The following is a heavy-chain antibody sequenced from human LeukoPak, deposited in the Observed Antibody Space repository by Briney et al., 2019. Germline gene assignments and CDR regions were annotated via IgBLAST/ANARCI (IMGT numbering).Heavy chain of an antibody. CDR3: ARAGDYGDYEEYGMDV. Sequence: ASVQVSCKASGYTFTGYYMHWVRQAPGQGLEWMGRINPNSGGTNYAQKFQGRVTMTRDTSISTAYMELSSLRSEDTAVYYCARAGDYGDYEEYGMDVWGQGTTVTVSS. D-gene: IGHD4-17*01. V-gene: IGHV1-2*06. CDR2: INPNSGGT. CDR1: GYTFTGYY. J-gene: IGHJ6*02.